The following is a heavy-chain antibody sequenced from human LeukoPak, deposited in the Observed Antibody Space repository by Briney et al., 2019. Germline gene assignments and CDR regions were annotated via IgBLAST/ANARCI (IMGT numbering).Heavy chain of an antibody. J-gene: IGHJ4*02. V-gene: IGHV4-59*13. CDR1: GGSISGYY. CDR2: IYYSGST. Sequence: PSETLSLTCTVSGGSISGYYWSWIGQPPGKGLEWIGYIYYSGSTNYNPSLKSRVTIPVDTSKNQFSLKLSSVTAADTAVYYCARGTGTTAYWGQGTLVTVSS. D-gene: IGHD1-1*01. CDR3: ARGTGTTAY.